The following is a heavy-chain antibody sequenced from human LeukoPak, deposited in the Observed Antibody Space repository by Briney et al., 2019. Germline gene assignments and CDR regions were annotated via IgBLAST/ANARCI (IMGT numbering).Heavy chain of an antibody. CDR1: GGSISSSSYY. Sequence: SETLSLTCTVSGGSISSSSYYWGWIRQPPGKGLEWIGSIYYSGSTYYNPSLKSRVTISVDTSKNQFSLKLSSVTAADTAVYYCARDALLSITRFDYWGQGTLVTVSS. CDR2: IYYSGST. J-gene: IGHJ4*02. CDR3: ARDALLSITRFDY. D-gene: IGHD3-10*01. V-gene: IGHV4-39*07.